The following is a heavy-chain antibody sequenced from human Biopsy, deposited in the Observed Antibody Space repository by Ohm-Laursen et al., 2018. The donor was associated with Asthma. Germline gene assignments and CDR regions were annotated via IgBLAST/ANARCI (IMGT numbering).Heavy chain of an antibody. CDR3: AKDVFPGWELRRGPDY. CDR1: GFTFSNYA. D-gene: IGHD1-26*01. J-gene: IGHJ4*02. Sequence: SLRLSCAASGFTFSNYAMPWVRQAPGKGLDWVAVISFDGSNKNYTDSVKGRFTISRDNSRNTLHLQMNSLRAEDTAVYFCAKDVFPGWELRRGPDYWGQGTLVTVSS. V-gene: IGHV3-30*18. CDR2: ISFDGSNK.